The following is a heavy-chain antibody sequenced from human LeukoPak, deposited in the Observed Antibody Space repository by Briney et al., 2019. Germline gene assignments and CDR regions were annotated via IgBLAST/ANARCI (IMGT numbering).Heavy chain of an antibody. V-gene: IGHV1-2*02. D-gene: IGHD6-13*01. CDR2: INPNSGGT. J-gene: IGHJ4*02. CDR1: GYTFTNYD. Sequence: ASVKVSCKTSGYTFTNYDINWVRQAPGQGLEWMGWINPNSGGTNYAQKFQGRVTMTRDTSISTAYMELSRLRSDDTAVYYCARARDSTLAAACLDYWGQGTLVTVSS. CDR3: ARARDSTLAAACLDY.